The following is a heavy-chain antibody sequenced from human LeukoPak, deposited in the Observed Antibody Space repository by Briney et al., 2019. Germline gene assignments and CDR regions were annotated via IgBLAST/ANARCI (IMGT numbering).Heavy chain of an antibody. CDR2: TSANNGNT. J-gene: IGHJ4*02. D-gene: IGHD3-22*01. CDR3: ARAISDSSGYSFGCYFDY. Sequence: AAVNVSCKSSGYTFTSYGSSWVRQPPSQGVEGMGGTSANNGNTNYAQKLQGRVTMTTDTYTSTAYMKLRSLRSDDTAVYYCARAISDSSGYSFGCYFDYWGQGTLVTVSS. CDR1: GYTFTSYG. V-gene: IGHV1-18*01.